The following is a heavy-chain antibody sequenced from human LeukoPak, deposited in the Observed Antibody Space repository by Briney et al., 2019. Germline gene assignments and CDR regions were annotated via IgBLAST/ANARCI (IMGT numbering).Heavy chain of an antibody. Sequence: GASVKVSCKASGYTFTSYDINWVRQATGQGLEWMGWMNPNSGNTGYAQKFQGRVTMTTNTSISTAYMELSSLRSEDTAVYYCARTPNCSGGSCYSYYYYYGMDVWGQGTTVTVSS. J-gene: IGHJ6*02. CDR2: MNPNSGNT. D-gene: IGHD2-15*01. V-gene: IGHV1-8*01. CDR1: GYTFTSYD. CDR3: ARTPNCSGGSCYSYYYYYGMDV.